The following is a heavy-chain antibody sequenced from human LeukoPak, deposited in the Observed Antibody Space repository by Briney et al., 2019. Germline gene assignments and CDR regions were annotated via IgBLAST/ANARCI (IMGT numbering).Heavy chain of an antibody. D-gene: IGHD6-19*01. Sequence: GSLRLSCAASGLTFSSYAMHWVRQAPGKGLEWVAILSYDGSNKYYADSVKGRFIISRDNSNNTLYLQMNSLRAEDTAVYYCASTPFIWYSSGWTDAFDIWGQGTMVTVSS. CDR1: GLTFSSYA. J-gene: IGHJ3*02. V-gene: IGHV3-30-3*01. CDR2: LSYDGSNK. CDR3: ASTPFIWYSSGWTDAFDI.